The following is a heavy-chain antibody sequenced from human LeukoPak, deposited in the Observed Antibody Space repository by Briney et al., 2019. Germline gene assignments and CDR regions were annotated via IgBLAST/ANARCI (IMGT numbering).Heavy chain of an antibody. CDR2: INPNSGGT. Sequence: ASVKVSCKASGYTFTGYYMHWVRQAPGQGLEWMGWINPNSGGTSYAQKFQGRVTMTRDTSISTAYMELSRLRSDDTAVYYCAKPLGYCSGGSCYPALGFDYWGQGTLVTVSS. CDR1: GYTFTGYY. D-gene: IGHD2-15*01. CDR3: AKPLGYCSGGSCYPALGFDY. J-gene: IGHJ4*02. V-gene: IGHV1-2*02.